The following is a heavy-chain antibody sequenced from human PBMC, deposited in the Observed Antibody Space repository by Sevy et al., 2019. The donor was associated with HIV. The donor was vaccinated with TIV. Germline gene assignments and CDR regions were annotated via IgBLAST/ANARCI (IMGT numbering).Heavy chain of an antibody. CDR2: CSDDGSKT. V-gene: IGHV3-30*04. D-gene: IGHD2-21*02. Sequence: GGSLRLSCADSGFTFIDYAMHWVRQAPGKGLEWVAVCSDDGSKTYYADSVNGRFTISRDNSKNTLYLQMNSLRADDTAVYYCARGRVTSHYFDYWGQGTLVTVSS. J-gene: IGHJ4*02. CDR3: ARGRVTSHYFDY. CDR1: GFTFIDYA.